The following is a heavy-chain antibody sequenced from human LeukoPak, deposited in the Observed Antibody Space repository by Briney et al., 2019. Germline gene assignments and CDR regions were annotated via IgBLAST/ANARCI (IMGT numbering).Heavy chain of an antibody. CDR1: GGSISSGSYY. CDR3: ASCEYYSNWFDP. J-gene: IGHJ5*02. D-gene: IGHD3-10*01. V-gene: IGHV4-61*02. CDR2: IYTSGST. Sequence: SETLSLTCTVSGGSISSGSYYWSWIRQPAGKGLEWIGRIYTSGSTNYNPSLKSRVTISVDTSKNQFSLKLSSVTAADTAVYYCASCEYYSNWFDPWGQGTLVTVPS.